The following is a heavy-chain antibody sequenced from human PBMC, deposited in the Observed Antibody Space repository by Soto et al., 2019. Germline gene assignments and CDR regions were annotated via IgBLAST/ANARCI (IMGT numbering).Heavy chain of an antibody. CDR1: GGSIIDSGSFY. CDR3: SRGEVVASNWFDP. CDR2: IYYSGST. V-gene: IGHV4-31*03. D-gene: IGHD2-15*01. J-gene: IGHJ5*02. Sequence: QVQMQESGPGLVKPSQTLYLTCSVSGGSIIDSGSFYWNWIRQHPGKGLEWIGYIYYSGSTYYNRSLKSRATRSLATHKHQFSLKLTSVTASDTAIYYGSRGEVVASNWFDPWGQGTLVTVSS.